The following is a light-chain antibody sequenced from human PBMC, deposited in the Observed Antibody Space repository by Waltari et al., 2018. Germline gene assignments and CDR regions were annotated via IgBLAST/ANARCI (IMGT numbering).Light chain of an antibody. CDR3: QQSYKLPPT. Sequence: DILMTQSPSSLSASVLDSITITCRAGQRISIFLNWYHQKPGNAPKFLISDASTLQSGVPSRFSGSGSGTDFTLTIISLQPDDFGNYYCQQSYKLPPTFGLGTKVEI. J-gene: IGKJ1*01. V-gene: IGKV1-39*01. CDR1: QRISIF. CDR2: DAS.